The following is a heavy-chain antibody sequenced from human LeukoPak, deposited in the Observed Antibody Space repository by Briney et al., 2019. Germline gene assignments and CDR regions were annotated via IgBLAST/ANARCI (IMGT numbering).Heavy chain of an antibody. CDR2: INHSGYT. J-gene: IGHJ4*02. CDR3: ARSDYGGADFDY. D-gene: IGHD4-23*01. Sequence: SETLSLTCTVYGESFSGFYWSWIRQSPGKGLEWIGEINHSGYTNYNPSLKSRVTMSLDTSKNQLSLKLSSVTAADTAVYYCARSDYGGADFDYWGQGTLVTVSS. V-gene: IGHV4-34*01. CDR1: GESFSGFY.